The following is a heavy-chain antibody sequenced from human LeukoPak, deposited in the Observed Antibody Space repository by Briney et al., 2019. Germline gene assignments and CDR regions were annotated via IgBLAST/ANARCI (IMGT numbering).Heavy chain of an antibody. CDR1: GFTFSSYA. D-gene: IGHD2-15*01. J-gene: IGHJ4*02. CDR3: AKGQAAIDY. CDR2: ISGSGVST. V-gene: IGHV3-23*01. Sequence: GGSLRLSCAASGFTFSSYAMSWVSQAPGKGLEWVSAISGSGVSTYFADSVKGRSTISRDNSKNTLYLQMNSLRDEDTAVYYCAKGQAAIDYRGQGTLVTVSS.